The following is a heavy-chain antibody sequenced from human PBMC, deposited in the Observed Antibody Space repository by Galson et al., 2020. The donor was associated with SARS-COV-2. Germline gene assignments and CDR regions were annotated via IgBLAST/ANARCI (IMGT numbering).Heavy chain of an antibody. D-gene: IGHD3-16*02. V-gene: IGHV3-21*01. Sequence: TGGSLRLSCAASGFTFSSYSMNWVRQAPGKGLEWVSSISSSSSYIYYADSVKGRFTISRDNAKNSLYLQMNSLRAEDTAVYYCARDQDDYVWGSYRPARYFDCGGQGTLVTVSS. CDR3: ARDQDDYVWGSYRPARYFDC. J-gene: IGHJ4*02. CDR1: GFTFSSYS. CDR2: ISSSSSYI.